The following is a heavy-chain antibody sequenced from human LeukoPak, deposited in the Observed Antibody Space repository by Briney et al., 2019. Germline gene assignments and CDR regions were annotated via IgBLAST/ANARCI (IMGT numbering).Heavy chain of an antibody. Sequence: QTGGSLRLSCAASGFTFSSYAMSWVRQAPGKGLEWVSAISGSGGSAYYADSVKGRFTISRDNSKNTLYLQMNSLRAEDTAVYYCAKALFYYGSGSYEGIDYWGQGTLVTVSS. CDR3: AKALFYYGSGSYEGIDY. CDR2: ISGSGGSA. J-gene: IGHJ4*02. D-gene: IGHD3-10*01. V-gene: IGHV3-23*01. CDR1: GFTFSSYA.